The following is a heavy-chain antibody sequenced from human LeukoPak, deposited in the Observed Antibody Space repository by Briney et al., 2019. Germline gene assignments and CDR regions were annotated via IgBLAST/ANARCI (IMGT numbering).Heavy chain of an antibody. CDR3: ARDGEYCSSTSCYFDP. D-gene: IGHD2-2*01. J-gene: IGHJ5*02. V-gene: IGHV4-31*03. CDR2: IYYSGST. CDR1: GGSISSGGYY. Sequence: PSETLSLTCTVSGGSISSGGYYWSWIRQHPGKGLEWIGYIYYSGSTYYNPSLKSRLTISVDTSKNQFSLKLSSVTAADTALYYCARDGEYCSSTSCYFDPWGQGILDTVSS.